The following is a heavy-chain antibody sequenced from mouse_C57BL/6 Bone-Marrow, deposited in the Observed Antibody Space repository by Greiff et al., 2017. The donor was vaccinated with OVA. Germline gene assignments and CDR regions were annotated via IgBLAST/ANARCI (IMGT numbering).Heavy chain of an antibody. J-gene: IGHJ4*01. Sequence: QVQLQQPGAELVKPGASVKMSCKASGYTFTSYWITWVKQRPGQGLEWIGDIYPGSGSTNYNEKFKSKATLTVDTSSSTAYMQRSSLTSEDSAVYYCAREGGKDAMDYWGQGTSVTVSS. CDR3: AREGGKDAMDY. D-gene: IGHD1-3*01. CDR2: IYPGSGST. V-gene: IGHV1-55*01. CDR1: GYTFTSYW.